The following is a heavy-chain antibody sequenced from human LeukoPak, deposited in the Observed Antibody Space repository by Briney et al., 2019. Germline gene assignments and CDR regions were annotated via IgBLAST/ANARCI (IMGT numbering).Heavy chain of an antibody. D-gene: IGHD2-2*01. J-gene: IGHJ5*02. CDR2: IYHSGST. CDR1: GGSISSGGYS. Sequence: SETLSLTCAVSGGSISSGGYSWSWIRQPPGKGLEWIGYIYHSGSTYYNPSPKSRVTISVDRSKNQFSLKLSSVTAADTAVYYCARAGGYCSSTSCDGYWFDPWGQGTLVTVSS. CDR3: ARAGGYCSSTSCDGYWFDP. V-gene: IGHV4-30-2*01.